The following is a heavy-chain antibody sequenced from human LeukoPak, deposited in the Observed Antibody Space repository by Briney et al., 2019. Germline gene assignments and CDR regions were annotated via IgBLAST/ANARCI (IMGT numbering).Heavy chain of an antibody. J-gene: IGHJ5*02. CDR1: GFTFSNYA. V-gene: IGHV3-23*01. CDR3: AKLQRIAAAGEDWFDP. D-gene: IGHD6-13*01. CDR2: ISASGGGT. Sequence: GGSLRLSSAASGFTFSNYAMSWVRQAPGQGLEWVSGISASGGGTYYADSVKGRFTISRDNSKNTLYLQMNSLRAEDTAVYYCAKLQRIAAAGEDWFDPWGQGTLVTVSS.